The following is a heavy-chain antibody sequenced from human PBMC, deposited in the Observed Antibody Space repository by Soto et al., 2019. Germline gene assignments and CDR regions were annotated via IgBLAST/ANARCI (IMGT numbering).Heavy chain of an antibody. Sequence: ASVKVSCKASGYTFTIYGITWVRQAPGQGLEWMGWISADNGNTNYAQKFQGRLIMTTDTSTTTAYMDLRSLRSDDTAVYHCARVPRSTIRGPYFYYYGMDVWGQGTTVTVSS. V-gene: IGHV1-18*04. CDR2: ISADNGNT. CDR1: GYTFTIYG. D-gene: IGHD3-10*01. CDR3: ARVPRSTIRGPYFYYYGMDV. J-gene: IGHJ6*02.